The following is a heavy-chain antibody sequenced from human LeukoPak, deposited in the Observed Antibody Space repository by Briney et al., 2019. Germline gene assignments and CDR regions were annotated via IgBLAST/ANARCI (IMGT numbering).Heavy chain of an antibody. CDR2: IYSGGST. CDR1: GFTVSSNY. D-gene: IGHD2-2*01. Sequence: GGSLRLSCAASGFTVSSNYMSWVRQAPGKGLEWVSVIYSGGSTYYADSVKGRFTISRDNSKNTLYLQMNSLRAEDTAVYYCAREEYCSSTSCYLDAFDIWGQGTMVTVSS. J-gene: IGHJ3*02. CDR3: AREEYCSSTSCYLDAFDI. V-gene: IGHV3-66*01.